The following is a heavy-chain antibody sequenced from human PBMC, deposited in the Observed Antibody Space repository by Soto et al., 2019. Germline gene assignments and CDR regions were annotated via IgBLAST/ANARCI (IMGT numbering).Heavy chain of an antibody. CDR3: ARARYCSGGSCQDWFDP. J-gene: IGHJ5*02. CDR2: IIPIFGTA. Sequence: QVQLVQSGAEVKKPGSSVKVSCKASGGTFSSYAISWVRQAPGQGLEWMGGIIPIFGTANYAQKFQGRVTITADESASTAYMELSSLRSEDTAVYYCARARYCSGGSCQDWFDPWGQGTLVTVSS. V-gene: IGHV1-69*01. CDR1: GGTFSSYA. D-gene: IGHD2-15*01.